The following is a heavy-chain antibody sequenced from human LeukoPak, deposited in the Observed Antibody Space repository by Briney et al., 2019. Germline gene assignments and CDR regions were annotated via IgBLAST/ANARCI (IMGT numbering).Heavy chain of an antibody. Sequence: ASVKVSCKASGYTFTTYSISWVRQAPGQGLEWMGRIGTYNDNTEYVQKFQDRVTMATDTSTNTAYMELRTLTSDDTAVYYCAREADAVLIRAFDYWGQGTPVTVSS. CDR3: AREADAVLIRAFDY. J-gene: IGHJ4*02. CDR2: IGTYNDNT. V-gene: IGHV1-18*01. CDR1: GYTFTTYS. D-gene: IGHD3-3*02.